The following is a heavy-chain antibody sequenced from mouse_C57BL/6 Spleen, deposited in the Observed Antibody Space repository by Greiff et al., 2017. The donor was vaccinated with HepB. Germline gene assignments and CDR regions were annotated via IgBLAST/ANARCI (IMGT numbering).Heavy chain of an antibody. D-gene: IGHD1-1*01. CDR2: ISDGGSYT. V-gene: IGHV5-4*01. J-gene: IGHJ4*01. CDR1: GFTFSSYA. CDR3: AREGEYYYGSSPYAMDY. Sequence: EVKLVESGGGLVKPGGSLKLSCAASGFTFSSYAMSWVRQTPEKRLEWVATISDGGSYTYYPDNVKGRFTISRDNAKNNLYLQMSHLKSEDTAMYYCAREGEYYYGSSPYAMDYWGQGTSVTVSS.